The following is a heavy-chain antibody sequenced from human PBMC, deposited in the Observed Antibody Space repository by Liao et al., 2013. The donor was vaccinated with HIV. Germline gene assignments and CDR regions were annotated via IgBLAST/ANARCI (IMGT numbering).Heavy chain of an antibody. D-gene: IGHD4-17*01. V-gene: IGHV4-4*07. J-gene: IGHJ2*01. CDR3: ARGRTTVTTGLWYFDL. CDR2: VFTTGST. CDR1: GGSISSYY. Sequence: QVQLQESGPGLVKPSETLSLTCYVSGGSISSYYWSWIRQPAGQKLEWIGRVFTTGSTNYSPSLKSRVTISLDMSKNQFSLNLTSTTVADTAVYFCARGRTTVTTGLWYFDLWGPGTLVTVSS.